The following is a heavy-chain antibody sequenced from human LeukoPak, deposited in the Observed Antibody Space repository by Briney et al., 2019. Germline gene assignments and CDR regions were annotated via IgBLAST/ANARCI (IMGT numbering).Heavy chain of an antibody. CDR2: IKEDGGEE. V-gene: IGHV3-7*01. Sequence: GRSLRLSCSASGFTFSHYWMTWVRQAPGKGLEWVASIKEDGGEESYVDSVKGRFTISRDNAKNSLYLQMNSLGAEDTAVYYCVRGGSYTFDPWGQGILVSVSS. D-gene: IGHD1-26*01. J-gene: IGHJ5*02. CDR1: GFTFSHYW. CDR3: VRGGSYTFDP.